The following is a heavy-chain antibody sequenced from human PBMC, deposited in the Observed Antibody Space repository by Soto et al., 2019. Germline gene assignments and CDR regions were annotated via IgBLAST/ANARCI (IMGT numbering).Heavy chain of an antibody. D-gene: IGHD2-21*01. CDR3: ARSIVVVPALDY. CDR1: GYTFTSYA. Sequence: QVQLVQSGAEEKKPGASVKVSCKASGYTFTSYAMHWVRQAPGQRLEWMGWINAGNGNTKYSQKFQGRVTITRDTSASTAYMALSSLRSDDTAVYYCARSIVVVPALDYWGQGTLVTVSS. J-gene: IGHJ4*02. CDR2: INAGNGNT. V-gene: IGHV1-3*05.